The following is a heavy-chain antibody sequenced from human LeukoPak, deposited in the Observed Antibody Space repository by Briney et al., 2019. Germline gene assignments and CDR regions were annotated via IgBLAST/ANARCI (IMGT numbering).Heavy chain of an antibody. Sequence: GGSLRLSCAASGFIFGNYAMSWVRQAPGKGLEWVSSISSNSDYIYYVDSIKGRFSISRDNANNSLHLRMNSLRAEDTAVYYCARVPITVSGVLYYFDYWGQGIPVTVSS. CDR1: GFIFGNYA. D-gene: IGHD6-19*01. J-gene: IGHJ4*02. CDR3: ARVPITVSGVLYYFDY. CDR2: ISSNSDYI. V-gene: IGHV3-21*06.